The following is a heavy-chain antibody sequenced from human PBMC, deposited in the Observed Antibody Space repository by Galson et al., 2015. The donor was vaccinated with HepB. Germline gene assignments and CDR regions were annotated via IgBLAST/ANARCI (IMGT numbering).Heavy chain of an antibody. CDR1: GFTFSDYY. CDR3: TGGLIITSHAFDI. J-gene: IGHJ3*02. V-gene: IGHV3-11*01. D-gene: IGHD3-10*01. CDR2: ISSSGSTI. Sequence: LRLSCAASGFTFSDYYMSWIRQAPGKGLEWVSYISSSGSTIYYADSVKGRFTISRDDSKNTLYLQMNSLETEDTAVYYCTGGLIITSHAFDIWGQGTMVTVSS.